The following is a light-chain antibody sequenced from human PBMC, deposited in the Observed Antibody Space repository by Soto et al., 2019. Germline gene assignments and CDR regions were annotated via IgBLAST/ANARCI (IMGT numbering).Light chain of an antibody. CDR1: QDISNC. CDR2: DAF. J-gene: IGKJ5*01. V-gene: IGKV1-33*01. Sequence: DIQMTQSPSSLSASVGDRVTITCQASQDISNCLNWFQQKPGKAPKLLIYDAFRLETGVPSRFSGSGFGTHFTFTISSLQPEDFATYYCQQYDNLPVTFGQGTRREIK. CDR3: QQYDNLPVT.